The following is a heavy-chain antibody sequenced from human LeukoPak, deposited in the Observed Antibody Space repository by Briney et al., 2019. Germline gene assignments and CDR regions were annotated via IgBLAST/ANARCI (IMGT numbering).Heavy chain of an antibody. CDR1: GFTFSDYS. V-gene: IGHV3-21*06. D-gene: IGHD1-1*01. J-gene: IGHJ5*02. CDR3: ARDAGGRTQREGWFDP. Sequence: KLGGSLRLSCAASGFTFSDYSMNWVRQTPGKGLEWVASTSSGSSWIYYADSVRGRFTISRDNAKNLLYLQMNSLRVEDTAIYYCARDAGGRTQREGWFDPWGQGTLVTVSS. CDR2: TSSGSSWI.